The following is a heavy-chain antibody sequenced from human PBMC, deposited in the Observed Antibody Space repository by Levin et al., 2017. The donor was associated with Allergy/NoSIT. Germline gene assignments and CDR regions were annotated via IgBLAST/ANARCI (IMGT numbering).Heavy chain of an antibody. CDR1: GFTFSSYW. V-gene: IGHV3-74*01. CDR2: INSDGSNT. CDR3: ARKLRGNSAYDAVDI. D-gene: IGHD5-12*01. J-gene: IGHJ3*02. Sequence: GGSLRLSCAASGFTFSSYWMHWVRQAPGKGLVWVSHINSDGSNTNYADSVKGRFTISRDNAKNTLYLQMNYLRDDDTAVYYCARKLRGNSAYDAVDIWGHGTMVTFSS.